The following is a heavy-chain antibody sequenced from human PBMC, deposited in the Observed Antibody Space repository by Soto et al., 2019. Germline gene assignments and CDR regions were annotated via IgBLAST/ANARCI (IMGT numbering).Heavy chain of an antibody. J-gene: IGHJ3*02. CDR2: IIPIFGTA. CDR1: GGTFSSYA. D-gene: IGHD2-21*02. CDR3: ARDNIVVVTPSPRAAFDI. V-gene: IGHV1-69*13. Sequence: SVKVSCKASGGTFSSYAISWVRQAPGQGLEWMGGIIPIFGTANYAQKFQGRVTITADESTSTAYMELSSLRSEDTAVYYCARDNIVVVTPSPRAAFDIWGQGTMVTVSS.